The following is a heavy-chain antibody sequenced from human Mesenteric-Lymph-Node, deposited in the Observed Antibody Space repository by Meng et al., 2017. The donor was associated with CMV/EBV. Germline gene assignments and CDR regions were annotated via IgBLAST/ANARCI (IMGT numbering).Heavy chain of an antibody. D-gene: IGHD3-10*01. CDR3: ATLKFGVYGMDV. Sequence: GGSLKISCAASGFTFSSYWMHWVRQAPGKGLVWVSRINSDGSSTSYADSVKGRFTISRDNAKNTLYLQMNSLRAEDTAVYYCATLKFGVYGMDVWGQGTTVTVSS. J-gene: IGHJ6*02. V-gene: IGHV3-74*01. CDR2: INSDGSST. CDR1: GFTFSSYW.